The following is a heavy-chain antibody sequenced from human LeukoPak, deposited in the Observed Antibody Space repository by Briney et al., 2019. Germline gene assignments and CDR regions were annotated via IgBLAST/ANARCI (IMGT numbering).Heavy chain of an antibody. CDR1: GGSISSYY. CDR2: IYYSGST. J-gene: IGHJ3*02. CDR3: ARNCGGSCHDAFDI. V-gene: IGHV4-59*08. Sequence: SETLSLTCAVSGGSISSYYWSWIRQPPGKGLEWIGYIYYSGSTNYNPSLKSRVTISVDTSKNQFSLKLSSVTAADTAVYYCARNCGGSCHDAFDIWGQGTMVTVSS. D-gene: IGHD2-15*01.